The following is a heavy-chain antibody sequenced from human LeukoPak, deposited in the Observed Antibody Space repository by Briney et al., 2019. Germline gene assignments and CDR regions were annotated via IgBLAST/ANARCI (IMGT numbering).Heavy chain of an antibody. J-gene: IGHJ5*02. CDR2: VYHGETT. Sequence: SETLSLTCTVSGYSISTGHYWGWIRQPPGKGLEWIGSVYHGETTYYNPSLKSRVTISVDTSKNQFSLELNSVTASDTAVYYCARGGRGFDPWGQGTLVTVSS. V-gene: IGHV4-38-2*02. CDR3: ARGGRGFDP. CDR1: GYSISTGHY.